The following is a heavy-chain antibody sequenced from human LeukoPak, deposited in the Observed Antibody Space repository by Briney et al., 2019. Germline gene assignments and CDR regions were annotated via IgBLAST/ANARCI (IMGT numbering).Heavy chain of an antibody. Sequence: PGGSLRLSCAASGFTFSSYTIHWVRQAPGKGLEWVSSISAGSTYIYYADSVKGRFTISRDNVEKSAYLELSGLTAHDTALYYCARGGIAGRPVYYYYMDVWGKGTTVTVSS. V-gene: IGHV3-21*01. D-gene: IGHD6-6*01. CDR3: ARGGIAGRPVYYYYMDV. J-gene: IGHJ6*03. CDR2: ISAGSTYI. CDR1: GFTFSSYT.